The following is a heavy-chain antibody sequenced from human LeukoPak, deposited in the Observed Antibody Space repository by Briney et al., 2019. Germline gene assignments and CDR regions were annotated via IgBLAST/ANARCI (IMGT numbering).Heavy chain of an antibody. V-gene: IGHV4-39*01. CDR1: GGSISSSNAY. D-gene: IGHD5-18*01. CDR3: AIVRGFSYGYFDN. J-gene: IGHJ4*02. CDR2: IYYSQDT. Sequence: SDTLSLTCTVSGGSISSSNAYWGWIRQPPGKGLEWIGSIYYSQDTYYNPSPKTTVTISADTYKNQFSLRLRSVSATHAAVYYCAIVRGFSYGYFDNWGQGTPVTVSS.